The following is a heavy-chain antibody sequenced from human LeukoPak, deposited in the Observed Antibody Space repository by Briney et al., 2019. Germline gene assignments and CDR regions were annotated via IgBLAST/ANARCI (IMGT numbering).Heavy chain of an antibody. V-gene: IGHV4-34*01. D-gene: IGHD6-13*01. J-gene: IGHJ5*02. CDR3: ARDPSIAAAVPGFDP. Sequence: KPSETLSLTCAVYGGSFSGYYWSWIRQPPGKGLEWIGEINHSGSTNYNPSLKSRVTISVDTSKNQFSLKLSSVTAADTAVYYCARDPSIAAAVPGFDPWGQGTLVAVSS. CDR2: INHSGST. CDR1: GGSFSGYY.